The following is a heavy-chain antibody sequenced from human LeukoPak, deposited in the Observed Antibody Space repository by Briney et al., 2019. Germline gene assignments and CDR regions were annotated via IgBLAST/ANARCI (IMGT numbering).Heavy chain of an antibody. CDR3: AGHVSAAAGGR. CDR2: IHHSGSA. D-gene: IGHD6-13*01. CDR1: GGSISSYS. V-gene: IGHV4-34*01. J-gene: IGHJ4*02. Sequence: SETLSLTCTVSGGSISSYSWSWIRQPPGKGLEWIGEIHHSGSAKYNPSLKSRVTISLDTSKNQFSLKLNSMTAADTAVYYCAGHVSAAAGGRWGQGTLVTVSS.